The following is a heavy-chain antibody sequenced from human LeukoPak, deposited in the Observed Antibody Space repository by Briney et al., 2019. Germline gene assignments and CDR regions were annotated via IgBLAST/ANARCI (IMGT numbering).Heavy chain of an antibody. D-gene: IGHD2-2*01. CDR2: IIPIFGTA. V-gene: IGHV1-69*01. J-gene: IGHJ4*02. Sequence: SVKVSCKASGGTFSSYAISWVRQAPGQGLEWMGGIIPIFGTANYAQKFQGRVTITADESTSTAYMELGSLRSEDTAVYYCARDWGDCSSTSCYGPLDYWGQGTLVTVSS. CDR3: ARDWGDCSSTSCYGPLDY. CDR1: GGTFSSYA.